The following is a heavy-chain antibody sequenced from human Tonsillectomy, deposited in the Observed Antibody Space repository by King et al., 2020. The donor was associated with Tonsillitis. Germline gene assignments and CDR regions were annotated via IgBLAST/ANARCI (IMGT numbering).Heavy chain of an antibody. CDR2: IYYSGDT. D-gene: IGHD2-15*01. CDR1: GDSVNSGTYF. CDR3: ARATIAVGVAAGGGWFDP. V-gene: IGHV4-61*01. J-gene: IGHJ5*02. Sequence: QLQESGPGLVKPSETLSLTCTVSGDSVNSGTYFWSWIRQPPGKGLEWIGYIYYSGDTHYHPSLKSRLTISVDTSKNQFSLKLRSVTAADSAVYYCARATIAVGVAAGGGWFDPWGQGTLVLVSS.